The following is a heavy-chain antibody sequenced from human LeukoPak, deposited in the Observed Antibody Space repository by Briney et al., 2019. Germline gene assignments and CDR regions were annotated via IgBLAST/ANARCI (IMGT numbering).Heavy chain of an antibody. J-gene: IGHJ5*02. CDR2: FDPEDSET. D-gene: IGHD3-22*01. CDR1: GYTLTELS. Sequence: ASVKVSCKVSGYTLTELSMHWVRQAPGKGLEWMGGFDPEDSETIYAQKFQGRVTMTEDTSTDTAYMELSSLRSEDTAVYYCARGPSKYYYDSSGWFDPWGQGTLVTVSS. V-gene: IGHV1-24*01. CDR3: ARGPSKYYYDSSGWFDP.